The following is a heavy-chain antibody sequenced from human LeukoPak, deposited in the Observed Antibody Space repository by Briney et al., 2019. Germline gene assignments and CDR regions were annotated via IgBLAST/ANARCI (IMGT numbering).Heavy chain of an antibody. CDR2: ITDSGGNT. Sequence: GGSLRLSCAASGFTFSSYAMNWVRQAPGKGLEWVSGITDSGGNTYYADSVKGRFTISRDNSNNMVYLQMNSLRAEDMAKYYCAKAAGHNYYRVFDYWGQGILVTVSS. CDR3: AKAAGHNYYRVFDY. D-gene: IGHD1-1*01. V-gene: IGHV3-23*01. J-gene: IGHJ4*02. CDR1: GFTFSSYA.